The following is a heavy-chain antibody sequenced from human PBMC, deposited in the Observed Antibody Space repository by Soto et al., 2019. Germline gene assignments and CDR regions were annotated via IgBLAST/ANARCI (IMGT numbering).Heavy chain of an antibody. CDR1: GFTFDDYA. Sequence: EVQLVESGGGLVQPGRSLRLSCAASGFTFDDYAMHWVRRVPGKGPEWVSSISWNSNIIGYADSVKGRFTISRDNAKNSLYLQMNSLRPEDTALYYCAKGDPDGFCSGGRCYFDYWGQGTLVTVSS. V-gene: IGHV3-9*01. CDR3: AKGDPDGFCSGGRCYFDY. J-gene: IGHJ4*02. D-gene: IGHD2-15*01. CDR2: ISWNSNII.